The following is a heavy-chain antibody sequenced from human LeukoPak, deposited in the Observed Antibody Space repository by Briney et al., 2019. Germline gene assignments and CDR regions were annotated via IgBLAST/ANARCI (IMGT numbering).Heavy chain of an antibody. V-gene: IGHV1-8*02. CDR1: GYTFTSYD. J-gene: IGHJ4*02. CDR3: ARGRRYSGYDAFGY. D-gene: IGHD5-12*01. Sequence: PKASVKVSCKASGYTFTSYDINWVRQATGQGLEGMGWMSPNSGNTGYAQKFQGRVTMTGNTSISTAYMDLSSLRSEDTAVYYCARGRRYSGYDAFGYWGQGTLVTVSS. CDR2: MSPNSGNT.